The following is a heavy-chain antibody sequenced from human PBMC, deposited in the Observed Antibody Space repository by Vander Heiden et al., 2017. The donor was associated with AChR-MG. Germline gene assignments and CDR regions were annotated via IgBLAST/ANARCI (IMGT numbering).Heavy chain of an antibody. J-gene: IGHJ4*02. CDR2: INHSGST. V-gene: IGHV4-34*01. Sequence: QVQLQQLGAGLLKPSETLSLTCAVYVGSFSGYYWSWIRQPPGKGLEWIGEINHSGSTNYSPSLKSRVTISVDTSKNQFSLKLSSVTAADTAVYYCARAGHYDSSGYYYVVWGQGTLVTVSS. CDR3: ARAGHYDSSGYYYVV. D-gene: IGHD3-22*01. CDR1: VGSFSGYY.